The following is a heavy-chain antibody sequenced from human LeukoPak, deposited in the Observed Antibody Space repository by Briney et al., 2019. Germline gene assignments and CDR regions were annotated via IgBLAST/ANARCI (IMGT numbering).Heavy chain of an antibody. D-gene: IGHD4-17*01. V-gene: IGHV5-51*01. CDR2: IYPGDSDT. Sequence: GESLKISCQASGYSFAAFWIDWVRQVPGKGLEWMGIIYPGDSDTRYSPSFQGQVTISADKSINTAYLQWSSLKASDTAIYYCARHNYGLNSAGFDIWGQGTMVSVS. CDR3: ARHNYGLNSAGFDI. CDR1: GYSFAAFW. J-gene: IGHJ3*02.